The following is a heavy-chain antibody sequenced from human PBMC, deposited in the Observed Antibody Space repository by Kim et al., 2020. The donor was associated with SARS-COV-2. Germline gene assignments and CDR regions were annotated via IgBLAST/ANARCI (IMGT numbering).Heavy chain of an antibody. V-gene: IGHV4-59*01. Sequence: SETVSLTCTVSGDSIRTYFWSWIRQAPGKGLEWIGYISHSGSTNSNPSLKSRVAISVDTSKNQFSLRIYSVTAADTAVYYCARAPPPTTYSGSYYYFDYWGRGTLVTVSS. J-gene: IGHJ4*02. CDR2: ISHSGST. CDR3: ARAPPPTTYSGSYYYFDY. D-gene: IGHD1-26*01. CDR1: GDSIRTYF.